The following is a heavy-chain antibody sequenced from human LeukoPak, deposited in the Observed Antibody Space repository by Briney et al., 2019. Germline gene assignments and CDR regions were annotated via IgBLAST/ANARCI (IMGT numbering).Heavy chain of an antibody. CDR1: GITFNDYA. V-gene: IGHV3-30-3*01. CDR3: ARDYSDY. D-gene: IGHD2-21*01. Sequence: GGSLRLSCAGSGITFNDYALHWVRQAPGKGLECVAVISYDGSNKYYADSVKGRFTISRDNSKNTLYLQMNSLRAEDTAVYYCARDYSDYWGQGTLVTVSS. CDR2: ISYDGSNK. J-gene: IGHJ4*02.